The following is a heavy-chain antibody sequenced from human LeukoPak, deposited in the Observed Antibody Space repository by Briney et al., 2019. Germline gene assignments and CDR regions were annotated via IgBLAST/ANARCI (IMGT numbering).Heavy chain of an antibody. CDR1: GFTVSSNY. CDR3: AKDIVDYGDDGGY. V-gene: IGHV3-66*01. J-gene: IGHJ4*02. CDR2: IYSGGST. D-gene: IGHD4-17*01. Sequence: PGGSLRLSCAASGFTVSSNYMSWVRQAPGKGLEWVSVIYSGGSTYYADSVKGRFTISRDNSKNTLYLQMNSLRAEDTAVYYCAKDIVDYGDDGGYWGQGTLVTVSS.